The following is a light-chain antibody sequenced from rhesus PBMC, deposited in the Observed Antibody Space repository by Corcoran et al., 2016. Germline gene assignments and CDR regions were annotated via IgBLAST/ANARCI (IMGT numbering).Light chain of an antibody. V-gene: IGKV1-33*02. CDR3: QQGYSTPFT. J-gene: IGKJ3*01. Sequence: DIQMSQSPSSLSASVGDKVTITCRASQGISDALAWFQQKPGKAPNLLIYAASTLESGVPSRFSGSRSGTDFTLTISSLQPEDFATYYGQQGYSTPFTFGPGTKLDIK. CDR1: QGISDA. CDR2: AAS.